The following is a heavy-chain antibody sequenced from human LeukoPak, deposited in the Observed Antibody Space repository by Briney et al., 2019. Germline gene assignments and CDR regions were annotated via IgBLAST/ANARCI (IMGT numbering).Heavy chain of an antibody. CDR3: ARGRSSYYYGSGSWNWFDP. CDR2: INHSGST. J-gene: IGHJ5*02. D-gene: IGHD3-10*01. Sequence: SETLSLTCAVYGGSFSGYYWSWIRQPPGKGLEWIGEINHSGSTNYNPSLKSRVTISVDTSKNQFSLKLSSVTAADTAVYYCARGRSSYYYGSGSWNWFDPWGQGALVTVSS. CDR1: GGSFSGYY. V-gene: IGHV4-34*01.